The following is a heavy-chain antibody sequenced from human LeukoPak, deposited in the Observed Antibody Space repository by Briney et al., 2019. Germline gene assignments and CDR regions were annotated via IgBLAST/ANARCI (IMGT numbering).Heavy chain of an antibody. V-gene: IGHV4-59*02. D-gene: IGHD2/OR15-2a*01. J-gene: IGHJ4*02. CDR2: LSYTGKT. CDR1: GASVGNSH. CDR3: SEGYFEPFDH. Sequence: SETLSLTCAVSGASVGNSHWNWIRQFPGKGLEWIGCLSYTGKTDYNPSLSSRVTISLGTSNNQVSLKLKSVTAADTAVYYCSEGYFEPFDHWGPGTLVTVSS.